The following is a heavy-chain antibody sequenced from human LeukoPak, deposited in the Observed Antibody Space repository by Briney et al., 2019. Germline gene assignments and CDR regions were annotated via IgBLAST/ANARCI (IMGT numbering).Heavy chain of an antibody. D-gene: IGHD3-3*01. CDR2: INHSGST. J-gene: IGHJ4*02. V-gene: IGHV4-34*01. CDR3: ASRRTIFGVVMRYYFDY. CDR1: GVSLSGYY. Sequence: SDPLSLICALWGVSLSGYYWSWLRHPPGKGLEGMGEINHSGSTNYNLSLKSRVTISVDTSKSQVSLKLSSVTAADTAVYYCASRRTIFGVVMRYYFDYWGQGTLVTVSS.